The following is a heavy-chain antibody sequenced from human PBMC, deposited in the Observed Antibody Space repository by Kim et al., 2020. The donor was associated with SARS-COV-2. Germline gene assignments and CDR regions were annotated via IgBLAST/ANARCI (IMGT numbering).Heavy chain of an antibody. CDR3: ARALYGGYREYFQH. V-gene: IGHV3-30*04. Sequence: GGSLRLSCAASGFTFSSYAMHWVRQAPGKGLEWVAVISYDGSNKYYADSVKGRFTISRDNSKNTLYLQMNSLRAEDTAVYHCARALYGGYREYFQHWGQG. J-gene: IGHJ1*01. CDR2: ISYDGSNK. CDR1: GFTFSSYA. D-gene: IGHD4-17*01.